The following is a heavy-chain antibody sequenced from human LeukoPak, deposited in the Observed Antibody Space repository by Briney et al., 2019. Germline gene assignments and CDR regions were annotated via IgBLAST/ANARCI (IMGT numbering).Heavy chain of an antibody. D-gene: IGHD3-22*01. V-gene: IGHV4-39*07. J-gene: IGHJ3*02. CDR2: IYYSGST. Sequence: PSETLSLTCTVSGGSISSSSYYWGWIRQPPGKGLEWIGSIYYSGSTYYNPSLKSRVTISVDTSKNQFSLKLSSVTAADTAVYYCARYNPRSTMIVVVISSDAFDIWGQGTMVTVSS. CDR1: GGSISSSSYY. CDR3: ARYNPRSTMIVVVISSDAFDI.